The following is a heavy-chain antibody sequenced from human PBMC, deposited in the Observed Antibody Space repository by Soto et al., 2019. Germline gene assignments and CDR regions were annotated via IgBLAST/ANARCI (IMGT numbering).Heavy chain of an antibody. Sequence: SETLSLTCTVSGGSISTRDSISTRSFYWGWMRQPPGKGLQWIASISYSDGGFYNSSLKSRLTISVDTSKNQFSLSLRSVTAADTAVDYCASHRTFWPFDSWGQGTVVTFSS. J-gene: IGHJ5*01. CDR3: ASHRTFWPFDS. D-gene: IGHD2-8*01. CDR2: ISYSDGG. CDR1: GGSISTRDSISTRSFY. V-gene: IGHV4-39*01.